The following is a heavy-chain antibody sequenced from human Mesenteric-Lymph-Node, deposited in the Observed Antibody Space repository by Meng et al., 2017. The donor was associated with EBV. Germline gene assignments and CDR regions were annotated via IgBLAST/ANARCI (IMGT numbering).Heavy chain of an antibody. Sequence: LQMGGSGRLNPWDTLPLTCAGSGGSFSGYYWPWIRQSPGKGLAWIGEINRSGSSSYNPSLKTRVTMSVDTSKKHFSLRLTSVNAADTAVYYCARGGLVCSGDNCQTFYFEYWSQGTLVTVSS. CDR3: ARGGLVCSGDNCQTFYFEY. D-gene: IGHD2-21*01. V-gene: IGHV4-34*01. CDR1: GGSFSGYY. J-gene: IGHJ4*02. CDR2: INRSGSS.